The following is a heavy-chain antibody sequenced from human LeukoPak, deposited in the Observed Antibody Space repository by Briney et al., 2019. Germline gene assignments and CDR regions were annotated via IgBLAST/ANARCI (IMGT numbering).Heavy chain of an antibody. D-gene: IGHD1-26*01. Sequence: SETLSLTCAVYGVSFSDYYWSWIRQPPGKGLEWIGEIQYSADTNYNPSLKSRVTISVDTSKNQLSLKLSSVTAADTAVYYCARGHSRVLIDDWGQGTPVTVSS. CDR1: GVSFSDYY. CDR3: ARGHSRVLIDD. V-gene: IGHV4-34*01. J-gene: IGHJ4*02. CDR2: IQYSADT.